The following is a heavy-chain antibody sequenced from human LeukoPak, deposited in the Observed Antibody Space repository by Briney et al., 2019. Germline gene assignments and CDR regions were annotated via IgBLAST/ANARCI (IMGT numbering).Heavy chain of an antibody. CDR3: ARGRFGSC. CDR2: ISSSGNSI. J-gene: IGHJ1*01. D-gene: IGHD6-13*01. V-gene: IGHV3-48*03. CDR1: GFTFSGYE. Sequence: PGGSLRLSCTASGFTFSGYEMNWVRQAPGKGLEWVSYISSSGNSIYYADSVKGRFTISRDNAKNSLYLQMNSLRAEDVAVYYCARGRFGSCWGQGTLVTVSS.